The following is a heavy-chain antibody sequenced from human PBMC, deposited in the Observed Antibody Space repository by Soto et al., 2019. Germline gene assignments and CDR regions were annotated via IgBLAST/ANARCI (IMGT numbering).Heavy chain of an antibody. J-gene: IGHJ4*02. Sequence: SETLSLTCTVSGGSISSGDYYWSWIRQPPGKGLEWIGYIYYSGSTYYNPSLKSRVTISVDTSKNQFSLKLSSVTAADTAVYYCARDSVQLCFDYWGQGTLVTVSS. CDR3: ARDSVQLCFDY. V-gene: IGHV4-30-4*01. CDR1: GGSISSGDYY. D-gene: IGHD1-1*01. CDR2: IYYSGST.